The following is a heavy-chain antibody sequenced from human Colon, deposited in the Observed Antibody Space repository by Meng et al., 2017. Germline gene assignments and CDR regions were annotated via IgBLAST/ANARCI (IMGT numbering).Heavy chain of an antibody. V-gene: IGHV3-74*01. J-gene: IGHJ4*02. Sequence: EVKLVESGGDLVQPGGSLRLSCAVSGFTLSSDWIHWVRQVPGKGLVWGSTMNDDGSFTTYADSVKGRFNIYRDNAKNTLYLQMDNLRVEDSAVYYCTIVDGYWGQGTLVTVSS. CDR1: GFTLSSDW. CDR2: MNDDGSFT. D-gene: IGHD3/OR15-3a*01. CDR3: TIVDGY.